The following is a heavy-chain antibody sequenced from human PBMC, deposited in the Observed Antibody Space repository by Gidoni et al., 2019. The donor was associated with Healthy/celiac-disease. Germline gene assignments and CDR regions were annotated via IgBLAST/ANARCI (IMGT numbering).Heavy chain of an antibody. CDR1: GGSISSDGYY. D-gene: IGHD1-1*01. Sequence: QVQLQESGPGLVKPSQPLSLTCTVSGGSISSDGYYWSWIRQHPGKGLEWIGYIYYSGSTYYNPSLKSRVTISVDTSKNQFSLKLSSVTAADTAVYYCAREVGTPTGDAFDIWGQGTMVTVSS. CDR2: IYYSGST. V-gene: IGHV4-31*03. J-gene: IGHJ3*02. CDR3: AREVGTPTGDAFDI.